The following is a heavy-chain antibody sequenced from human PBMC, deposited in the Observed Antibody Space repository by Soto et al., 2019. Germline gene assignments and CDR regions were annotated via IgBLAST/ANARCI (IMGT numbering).Heavy chain of an antibody. CDR1: GFTFRDYG. V-gene: IGHV3-30*18. CDR3: AKDWVGGSNKYYFEY. Sequence: QVQLVQSGGGVVRPGRSLRLSCVASGFTFRDYGMHWVRQAPGKGLEWVAGISHHGLKEHYADSVKGRFTISRDNSKKTVYLQLNSLRGDDTAVYYCAKDWVGGSNKYYFEYWGQGTLVTVSS. J-gene: IGHJ4*02. D-gene: IGHD1-26*01. CDR2: ISHHGLKE.